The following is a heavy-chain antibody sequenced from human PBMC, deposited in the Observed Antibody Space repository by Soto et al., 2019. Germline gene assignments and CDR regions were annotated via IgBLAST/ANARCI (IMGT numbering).Heavy chain of an antibody. CDR2: IYYSGST. Sequence: QVQLQESGPGLVKPSQTLSLTCTVSGGSISSGGYYWSWIRQHPGKGLEWIGYIYYSGSTYYNPSLKSRVTISVDTSKNQCSLKLSSVTAADTAVHYCARGVLSGRLGGMAVWGQGTTVTVSS. J-gene: IGHJ6*02. V-gene: IGHV4-31*03. CDR3: ARGVLSGRLGGMAV. CDR1: GGSISSGGYY. D-gene: IGHD2-2*01.